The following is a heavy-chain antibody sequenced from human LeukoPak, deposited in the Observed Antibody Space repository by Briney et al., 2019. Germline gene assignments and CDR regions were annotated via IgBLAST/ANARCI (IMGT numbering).Heavy chain of an antibody. J-gene: IGHJ4*02. CDR1: GGSISSYY. V-gene: IGHV4-59*01. D-gene: IGHD5-18*01. Sequence: SETLSLTCTVSGGSISSYYWSWIRQPPGKGLEWIGYIYYSGSTNYNPSLKSRVAISVDTSKNQFSLKLSSVTAADTAVYYCAGSPGIQFLDYWGQGTLVTVSS. CDR3: AGSPGIQFLDY. CDR2: IYYSGST.